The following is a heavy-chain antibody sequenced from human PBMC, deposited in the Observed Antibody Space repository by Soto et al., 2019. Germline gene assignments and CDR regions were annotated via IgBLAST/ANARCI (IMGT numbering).Heavy chain of an antibody. D-gene: IGHD5-12*01. V-gene: IGHV4-59*01. J-gene: IGHJ6*02. CDR3: ARVGIGYSGYEAV. CDR2: ISYSGST. Sequence: SGTLSLTCTVSGGPIITYSWSWIRQPSGKGLEWIGYISYSGSTNYNPSLKSRVTISVDTSKNQFSLKLGSVTAADTAVYYCARVGIGYSGYEAVWGPGTTVPGSS. CDR1: GGPIITYS.